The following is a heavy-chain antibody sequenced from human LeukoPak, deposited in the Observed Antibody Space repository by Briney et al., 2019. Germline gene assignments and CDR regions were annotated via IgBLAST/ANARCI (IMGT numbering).Heavy chain of an antibody. CDR3: AKDSGANKGYFDY. CDR1: GFTFTDYG. D-gene: IGHD1-26*01. J-gene: IGHJ4*02. V-gene: IGHV3-33*03. Sequence: GGSLRLSCAASGFTFTDYGFHWVRQAPGEGLEWVALIWYDGSNKYYADSVKGRFTISRDKSKSTLYLQMNSLRAEDTAVYYCAKDSGANKGYFDYWGQGTLVTVSS. CDR2: IWYDGSNK.